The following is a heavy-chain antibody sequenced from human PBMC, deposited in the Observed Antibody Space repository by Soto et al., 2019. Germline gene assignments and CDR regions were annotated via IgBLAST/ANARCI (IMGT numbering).Heavy chain of an antibody. CDR2: ISYDGSNK. Sequence: PGGSLRLSCAASGFTFSSYGMHWVRQAPGKGLEWVAVISYDGSNKYYADSVKGRSTISRDNSKNTLYLQMNSLRAEDTAVYYCAKDALAAPLVVAAKIYYYYYMDVWGKGTTVTVSS. CDR1: GFTFSSYG. CDR3: AKDALAAPLVVAAKIYYYYYMDV. D-gene: IGHD2-15*01. V-gene: IGHV3-30*18. J-gene: IGHJ6*03.